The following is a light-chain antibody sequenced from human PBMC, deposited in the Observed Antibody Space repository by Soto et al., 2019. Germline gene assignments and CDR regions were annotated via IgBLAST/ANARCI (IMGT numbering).Light chain of an antibody. CDR3: QQLNSYPIT. Sequence: DIQLTQSPSFLSASVGDRVTITCRASQGLSSDLAWYQQKPGKAPKLLIYAASTLQSGVPSRLSGSESATEFTLTISSLQPEDFATYYCQQLNSYPITFCQGTRLEIK. V-gene: IGKV1-9*01. CDR2: AAS. CDR1: QGLSSD. J-gene: IGKJ5*01.